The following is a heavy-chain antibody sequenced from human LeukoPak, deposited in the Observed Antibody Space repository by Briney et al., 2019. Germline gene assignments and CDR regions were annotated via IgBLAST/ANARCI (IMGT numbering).Heavy chain of an antibody. CDR1: RFTFSRYW. Sequence: GGSLILSCAASRFTFSRYWMHWVRQAPGKGLVWVSRINSDGISTSYADSVKGRFTISRDNAKNTLYLQMNSLRAEDTAVYYCARDRNYYDSSGPADYWGQGTLVTASS. CDR3: ARDRNYYDSSGPADY. D-gene: IGHD3-22*01. CDR2: INSDGIST. V-gene: IGHV3-74*01. J-gene: IGHJ4*02.